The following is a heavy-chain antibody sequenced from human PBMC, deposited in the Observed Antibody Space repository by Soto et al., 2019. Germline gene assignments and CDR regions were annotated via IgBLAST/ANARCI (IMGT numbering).Heavy chain of an antibody. CDR1: GYSFTSYW. CDR3: ARFSIAYEYYYYGMDV. Sequence: PGESLKIACKGSGYSFTSYWIGWVRQMPVKGLEWMGIIYPGDSDTRYSPSFQGQVTISADKSISTAYLQWSSLKASDTAMYYCARFSIAYEYYYYGMDVWGQGTTVTVSS. J-gene: IGHJ6*02. CDR2: IYPGDSDT. V-gene: IGHV5-51*01. D-gene: IGHD5-12*01.